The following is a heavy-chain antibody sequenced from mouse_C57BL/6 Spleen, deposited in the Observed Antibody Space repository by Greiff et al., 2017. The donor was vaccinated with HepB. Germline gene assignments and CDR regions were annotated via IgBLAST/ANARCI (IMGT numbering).Heavy chain of an antibody. CDR3: ARSTVVAFGDFDV. CDR1: GYTFTSYW. D-gene: IGHD1-1*01. V-gene: IGHV1-55*01. CDR2: IYPGSGST. Sequence: VQLQQPGAELVKPGASVKMSCKASGYTFTSYWITWVKQRPGQGLEWIGDIYPGSGSTNYNEKFKSKATLTVDTSSSTAYMQLSSLTSEDSAVYYCARSTVVAFGDFDVWGTGTTVTVSS. J-gene: IGHJ1*03.